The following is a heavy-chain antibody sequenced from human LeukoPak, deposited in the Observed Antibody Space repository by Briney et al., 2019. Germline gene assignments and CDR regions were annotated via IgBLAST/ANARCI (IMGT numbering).Heavy chain of an antibody. CDR2: MNPNSGNT. CDR1: GYTFTSYD. CDR3: ARSYDSSGYYPFDY. J-gene: IGHJ4*02. Sequence: ASVKVSCKASGYTFTSYDINWVRQATGQGLEWMGWMNPNSGNTGYAQKFQGRVTMTRNTSISTAYMEPSSLRSEDTAVYYCARSYDSSGYYPFDYWGQGTLVTVSS. V-gene: IGHV1-8*01. D-gene: IGHD3-22*01.